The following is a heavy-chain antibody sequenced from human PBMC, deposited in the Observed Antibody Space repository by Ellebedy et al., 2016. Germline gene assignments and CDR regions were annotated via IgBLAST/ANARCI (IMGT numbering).Heavy chain of an antibody. J-gene: IGHJ4*02. CDR3: ARSLAVVLMVHDS. CDR2: IYYTGSP. D-gene: IGHD2-8*01. Sequence: SETLSLTXSVSGDTISSSRYYWGWIRQPPGKGLEWIGSIYYTGSPYYNPSLRSRVTISVETSKNQLSLKLTSVTATDTAVYYCARSLAVVLMVHDSWGQGTLVTVSS. V-gene: IGHV4-39*01. CDR1: GDTISSSRYY.